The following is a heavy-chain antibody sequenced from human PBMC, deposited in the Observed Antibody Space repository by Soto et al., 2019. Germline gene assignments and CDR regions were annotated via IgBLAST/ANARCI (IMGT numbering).Heavy chain of an antibody. V-gene: IGHV4-4*02. CDR2: IYHSGST. CDR3: ARTRGDYGDLDY. D-gene: IGHD4-17*01. Sequence: SETLSLTCAVSSGSISSSNWWIWVRQPPGKGLEWIGEIYHSGSTNYNPSLKSRVTISVDKSKNQFSLKLSSVTAADTAVYYCARTRGDYGDLDYWGQGTLVTVSS. CDR1: SGSISSSNW. J-gene: IGHJ4*02.